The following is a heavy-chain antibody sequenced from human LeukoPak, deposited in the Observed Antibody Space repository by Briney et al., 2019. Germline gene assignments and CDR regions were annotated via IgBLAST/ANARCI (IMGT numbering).Heavy chain of an antibody. CDR2: INPSGGST. V-gene: IGHV1-46*01. CDR3: ARDRPGYTFDY. D-gene: IGHD5-24*01. CDR1: GYTFTSYY. J-gene: IGHJ4*02. Sequence: GASVKVSCKASGYTFTSYYMRWVRQAPGQGLEWMGIINPSGGSTSYAQKFQGRVTMTRDTSTSTVYMELSSLRSEDTAVYYCARDRPGYTFDYWGQGTLVTVSS.